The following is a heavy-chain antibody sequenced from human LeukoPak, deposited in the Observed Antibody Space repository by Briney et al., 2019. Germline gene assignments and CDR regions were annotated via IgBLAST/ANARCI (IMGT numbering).Heavy chain of an antibody. CDR1: GFTFSNCA. D-gene: IGHD3-10*02. CDR2: ISYNGINK. V-gene: IGHV3-30*04. J-gene: IGHJ6*04. Sequence: GGSLRLSCAASGFTFSNCATHWVRQAPGKGLAWVAIISYNGINKYYADSVKGRFTVSQDNSKNTLYLHMNSLRAEDTAVYYCAGLGITMIGGVWGKGTTVTISS. CDR3: AGLGITMIGGV.